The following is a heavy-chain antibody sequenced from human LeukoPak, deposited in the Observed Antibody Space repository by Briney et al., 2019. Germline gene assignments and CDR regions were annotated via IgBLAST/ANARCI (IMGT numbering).Heavy chain of an antibody. CDR2: IRSDGFNK. V-gene: IGHV3-30*02. CDR1: GFSFRSYG. D-gene: IGHD3-10*01. CDR3: ANHLFTIVGGTNCYYMDA. Sequence: WGSLRLSCVASGFSFRSYGMHWVRQAPGKGLEWVAFIRSDGFNKDYGDSVKGRFTISRDNSKNTLYLQMNSLRDEDTAVYYCANHLFTIVGGTNCYYMDAWGKGTTVIISS. J-gene: IGHJ6*03.